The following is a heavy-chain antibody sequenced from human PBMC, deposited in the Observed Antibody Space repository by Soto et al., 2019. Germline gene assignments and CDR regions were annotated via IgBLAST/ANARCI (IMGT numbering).Heavy chain of an antibody. D-gene: IGHD2-15*01. CDR1: GERVCRYR. J-gene: IGHJ4*02. Sequence: GEALKRSGKGCGERVCRYRSGRFHQKPGKGLEWMGIIYPGDSDTRYSPSFQGQVTISADKSISTAYLQWSSLKASDTAMYYCARLAGWPQGYFDYWGQGTLVTVSS. CDR2: IYPGDSDT. V-gene: IGHV5-51*07. CDR3: ARLAGWPQGYFDY.